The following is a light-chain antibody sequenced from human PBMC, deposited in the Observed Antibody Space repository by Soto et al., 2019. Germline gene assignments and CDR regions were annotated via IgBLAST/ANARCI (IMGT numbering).Light chain of an antibody. CDR1: SSNIGRNY. CDR3: AVWDDSLSGPL. Sequence: QAVVTQPPSASGTPGQRVSISCSGSSSNIGRNYVYWYQQLPGTAPKLLIYSDNQRPSGVPDRFSGSKSGTSASLAISRLRSEDEADYYCAVWDDSLSGPLFGGGTKLTVL. J-gene: IGLJ3*02. V-gene: IGLV1-47*02. CDR2: SDN.